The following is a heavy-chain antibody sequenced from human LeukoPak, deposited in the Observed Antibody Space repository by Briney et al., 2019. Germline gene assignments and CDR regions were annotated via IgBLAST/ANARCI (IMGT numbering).Heavy chain of an antibody. D-gene: IGHD5-18*01. CDR3: ARVWRRGYSPWFDP. CDR1: GGSISSYY. CDR2: IYYSGST. V-gene: IGHV4-59*08. Sequence: SETLSLTCTVSGGSISSYYWSWIRQPPVKGLEWIGYIYYSGSTNYNPSLKSRVTISVDTSKNQFSLKLSSVTAADTAVYYCARVWRRGYSPWFDPWGQGTLVTVSS. J-gene: IGHJ5*02.